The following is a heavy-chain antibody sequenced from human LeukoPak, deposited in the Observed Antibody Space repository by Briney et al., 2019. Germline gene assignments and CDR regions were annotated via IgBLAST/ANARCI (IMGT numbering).Heavy chain of an antibody. Sequence: GASVKVSCKASGGTFTSYDINWVRQATGQGLEWMGWMNPNSGNTGYAQKFQGRVTITRNTSISTAYMELSSLRSEDTAVYYCARAFRARITGTTGLTGYWGQGTLVTVSS. D-gene: IGHD1-7*01. CDR1: GGTFTSYD. CDR3: ARAFRARITGTTGLTGY. J-gene: IGHJ4*02. V-gene: IGHV1-8*03. CDR2: MNPNSGNT.